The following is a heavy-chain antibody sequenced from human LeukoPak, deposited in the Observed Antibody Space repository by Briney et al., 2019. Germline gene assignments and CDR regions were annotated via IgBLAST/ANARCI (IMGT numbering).Heavy chain of an antibody. V-gene: IGHV4-61*05. D-gene: IGHD2-15*01. Sequence: PSETLSLTCTVPGGSISSSSYYWGWIRQTPGKGLEWIGYIYSNGSTNYNPSLKSRVTISLDTSTSRRQFSLRLTSVTTADTAMYYCARVGCCTDGSCPGPSLGNKWFDPWGQGTLVTVAS. J-gene: IGHJ5*02. CDR1: GGSISSSSYY. CDR2: IYSNGST. CDR3: ARVGCCTDGSCPGPSLGNKWFDP.